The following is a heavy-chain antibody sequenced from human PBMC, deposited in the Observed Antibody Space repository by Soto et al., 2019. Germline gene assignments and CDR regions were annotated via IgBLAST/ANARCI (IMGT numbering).Heavy chain of an antibody. CDR2: ISSDSIHI. CDR3: ARLETAAYTTPIDY. V-gene: IGHV3-21*01. Sequence: KPGGSLRLSCATSGFTFSSYSMNWVRQAPGKGLEWVSSISSDSIHILYADSVKGRFTISRDNSRDSLYLQMNSLRDEDTAVYYCARLETAAYTTPIDYWGQGTLVTVSS. D-gene: IGHD3-16*01. CDR1: GFTFSSYS. J-gene: IGHJ4*02.